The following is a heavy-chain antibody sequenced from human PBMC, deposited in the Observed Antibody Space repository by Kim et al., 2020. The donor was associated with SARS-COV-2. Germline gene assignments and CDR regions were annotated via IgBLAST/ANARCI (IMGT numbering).Heavy chain of an antibody. D-gene: IGHD1-26*01. V-gene: IGHV6-1*01. CDR3: ARDKGSPWGYYFDY. J-gene: IGHJ4*02. Sequence: AVSVKSRITVNPDASKNQCSLQLNSVTPEDTAVYYCARDKGSPWGYYFDYWGQGTLVTVSS.